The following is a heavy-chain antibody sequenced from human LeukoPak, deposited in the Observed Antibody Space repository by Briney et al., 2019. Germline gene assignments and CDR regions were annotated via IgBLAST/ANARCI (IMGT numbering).Heavy chain of an antibody. CDR2: IYTGGGT. V-gene: IGHV3-66*02. J-gene: IGHJ4*02. CDR1: GFTVSSNY. D-gene: IGHD1-26*01. CDR3: ARVTTLGARIIDY. Sequence: GGSLKLSCAASGFTVSSNYMSWVRQAPGKGLEWVSIIYTGGGTYYADSVKGRFTISRVSSKNTLHLQMNSLRTEDTAVYYCARVTTLGARIIDYWGQGTLVTVST.